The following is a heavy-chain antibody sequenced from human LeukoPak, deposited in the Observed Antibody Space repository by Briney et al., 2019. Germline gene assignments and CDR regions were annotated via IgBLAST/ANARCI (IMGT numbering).Heavy chain of an antibody. CDR1: GGSISSSSYY. V-gene: IGHV4-39*01. J-gene: IGHJ6*02. CDR2: IYYSGIT. Sequence: PSETLSLTCTVSGGSISSSSYYWGWIRQPPGKGLEWIGSIYYSGITYYNPSLKSRVTISVDTSKNQFSLKLSSVTAADTAVYYCARQYSSSWYNRNPPSYGMDVWGQGTTVTVSS. CDR3: ARQYSSSWYNRNPPSYGMDV. D-gene: IGHD6-13*01.